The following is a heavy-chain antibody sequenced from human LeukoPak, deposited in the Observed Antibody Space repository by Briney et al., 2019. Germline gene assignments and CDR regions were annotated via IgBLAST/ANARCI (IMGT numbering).Heavy chain of an antibody. CDR1: GYTFTGYY. Sequence: ASVKVSCEASGYTFTGYYMHWVRQASGQGLEWMGWINPNSGGTNYAQKFQGRVTMTRDTSISTAYMELSRLRSDDTAVYYCARGFRGYSYGRPDYWGQGTLVTVSS. CDR3: ARGFRGYSYGRPDY. J-gene: IGHJ4*02. D-gene: IGHD5-18*01. CDR2: INPNSGGT. V-gene: IGHV1-2*02.